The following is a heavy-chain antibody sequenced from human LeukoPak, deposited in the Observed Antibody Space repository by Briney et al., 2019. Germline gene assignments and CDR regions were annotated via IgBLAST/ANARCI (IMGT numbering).Heavy chain of an antibody. V-gene: IGHV3-23*01. J-gene: IGHJ5*02. CDR1: GFTFSSYA. Sequence: GGSLRLSCAASGFTFSSYAMSWVRQAPGKGLEWVLAISGSGGSTYYADSVKGRFTISRDNSKNTLYLQMNSLRAEDTAVYYCASLVRGVIPSMEFDPWGQGTLVTVSS. CDR3: ASLVRGVIPSMEFDP. CDR2: ISGSGGST. D-gene: IGHD3-10*01.